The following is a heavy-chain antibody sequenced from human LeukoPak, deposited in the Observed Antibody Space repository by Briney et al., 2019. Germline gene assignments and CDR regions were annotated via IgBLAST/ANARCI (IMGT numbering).Heavy chain of an antibody. CDR2: ITSSGGTI. J-gene: IGHJ4*02. CDR1: GFTFSTYN. D-gene: IGHD6-13*01. CDR3: VRGEAYSTTWFVGDLFDY. V-gene: IGHV3-48*02. Sequence: GGSLRLSCAASGFTFSTYNMNWVSQAPGKGLEWISYITSSGGTIYYADSVKGRFTISRDNAKNSLYLQMSSQRDEDTAVYYCVRGEAYSTTWFVGDLFDYWGQGALVTVSS.